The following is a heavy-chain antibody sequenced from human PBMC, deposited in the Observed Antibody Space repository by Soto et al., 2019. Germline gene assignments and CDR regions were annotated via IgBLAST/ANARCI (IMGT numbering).Heavy chain of an antibody. CDR2: IYSGGST. Sequence: GGSLRLSCAASGFTVSRNYMSWARQAPGKGLEWVSVIYSGGSTYYADSVKGRFTISRDNSKNTLYLQMNSLRAEDTAVYYCARTLYCSSTSCHLGWFDPWGQGTLVTVSS. J-gene: IGHJ5*02. D-gene: IGHD2-2*01. CDR3: ARTLYCSSTSCHLGWFDP. CDR1: GFTVSRNY. V-gene: IGHV3-53*01.